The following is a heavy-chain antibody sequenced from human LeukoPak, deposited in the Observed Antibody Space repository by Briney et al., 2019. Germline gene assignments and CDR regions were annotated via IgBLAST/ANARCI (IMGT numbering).Heavy chain of an antibody. Sequence: SETLSLTXTVSNGSISNYYWSWIWQPPGKGLEWIGYIFFSGSTNYNPSLESRITISLDTSKNQFSLNLSSVTAADTAVYYCARGSMIRGRFDYWGQGTLVTVSS. CDR1: NGSISNYY. V-gene: IGHV4-59*01. CDR3: ARGSMIRGRFDY. CDR2: IFFSGST. J-gene: IGHJ4*02. D-gene: IGHD3-10*01.